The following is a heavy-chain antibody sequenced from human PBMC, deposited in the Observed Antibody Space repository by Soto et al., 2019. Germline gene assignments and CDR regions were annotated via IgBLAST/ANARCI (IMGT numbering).Heavy chain of an antibody. CDR2: IYYRGNA. J-gene: IGHJ4*02. V-gene: IGHV4-39*01. D-gene: IGHD3-9*01. CDR3: ARLEGLATISYYFDF. CDR1: DDSINSDKYY. Sequence: QLQLQESGPGLVKPSETLSLTCSVSDDSINSDKYYWGWIRQPPGEGLEWIGSIYYRGNAYYNPSLQPRVTISLDKSRSQFSLKLNSVTAADSAVYFCARLEGLATISYYFDFWGPGALVTVS.